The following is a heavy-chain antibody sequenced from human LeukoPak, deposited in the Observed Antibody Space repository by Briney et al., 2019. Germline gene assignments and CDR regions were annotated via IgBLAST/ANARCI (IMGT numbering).Heavy chain of an antibody. CDR1: GFTFSSYD. Sequence: GRSLRLSCAASGFTFSSYDMHWVRQTTGKGLEWVSAIDTAGNTYFPGSAKGRFTISRENAENSLYLQMNSLGAGDTAMYYCAREGSCGGDCPGYFDLWGRGTLVTVSS. D-gene: IGHD2-21*02. V-gene: IGHV3-13*04. CDR2: IDTAGNT. J-gene: IGHJ2*01. CDR3: AREGSCGGDCPGYFDL.